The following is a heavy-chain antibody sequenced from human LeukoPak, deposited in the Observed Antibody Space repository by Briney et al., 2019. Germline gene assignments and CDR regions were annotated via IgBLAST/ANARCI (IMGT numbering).Heavy chain of an antibody. CDR3: ARGGSVYCSGGCCYSDY. D-gene: IGHD2-15*01. V-gene: IGHV3-30-3*01. CDR1: GFTFSSYT. J-gene: IGHJ4*02. Sequence: PGGSLRLSCAASGFTFSSYTLHWVRQAPGKGLEWVAVISYDGNNKYYTDSVKGRFTISRDNSKNTLYLQMNSLRAKDTAVYYCARGGSVYCSGGCCYSDYWGQGTLVTVSS. CDR2: ISYDGNNK.